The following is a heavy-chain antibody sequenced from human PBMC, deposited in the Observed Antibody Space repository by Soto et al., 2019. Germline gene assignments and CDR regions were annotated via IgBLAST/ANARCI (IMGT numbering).Heavy chain of an antibody. CDR2: IYYSGST. Sequence: PSETLSLTCTVSGGSISSSSYYWGWIRQPPGKGLEWIGSIYYSGSTYYNPSLKSRVTISVDTSKNQFSLKLSSVTAADTAVYYCARHGYSSSWYLGNFFDYWGQGTLVTVSS. CDR3: ARHGYSSSWYLGNFFDY. D-gene: IGHD6-13*01. V-gene: IGHV4-39*01. J-gene: IGHJ4*02. CDR1: GGSISSSSYY.